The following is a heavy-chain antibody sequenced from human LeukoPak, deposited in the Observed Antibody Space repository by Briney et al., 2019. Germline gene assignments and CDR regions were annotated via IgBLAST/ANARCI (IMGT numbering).Heavy chain of an antibody. CDR2: IYDSGST. D-gene: IGHD6-25*01. CDR3: ARGVQRGYYGMDV. V-gene: IGHV4-39*07. CDR1: GGSIRSSYYY. J-gene: IGHJ6*02. Sequence: PSETLSLTCTVSGGSIRSSYYYWGWIRQPPGKGLEWIGSIYDSGSTYYNPSLKSRVTISVDMSKNQFSLKLSSVTAADTAVYYCARGVQRGYYGMDVWGQGTTVTVSS.